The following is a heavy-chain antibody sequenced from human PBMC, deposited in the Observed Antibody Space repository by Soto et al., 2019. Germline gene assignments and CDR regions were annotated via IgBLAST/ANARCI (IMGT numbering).Heavy chain of an antibody. CDR2: IYYSGST. CDR3: ARDPGRITMVRGVIINHYYGMDV. CDR1: GGSVSSGSYY. V-gene: IGHV4-61*01. J-gene: IGHJ6*01. Sequence: QVQLQESGPGLVKPSETLSLTCTVSGGSVSSGSYYWSWIRQPPGKGLEWIGYIYYSGSTNYNPSLKSRVTISVDTSKNQFSLKLSSVTAADTAVYYCARDPGRITMVRGVIINHYYGMDVW. D-gene: IGHD3-10*01.